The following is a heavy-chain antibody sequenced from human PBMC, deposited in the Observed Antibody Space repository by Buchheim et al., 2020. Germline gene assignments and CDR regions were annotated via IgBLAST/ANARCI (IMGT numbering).Heavy chain of an antibody. J-gene: IGHJ4*02. D-gene: IGHD3-10*01. V-gene: IGHV3-23*01. CDR2: ISPSGDNT. CDR3: AKVSGLLWFGESNDY. Sequence: EVQLLESGGGLVQPGGSLRLSCTASGFTFTTYAMSWVRHTPGKGLEWISVISPSGDNTYYADSVKGRFTIPRDNSRRTIYLQMNSLRAEDTAVYYCAKVSGLLWFGESNDYWGQGTL. CDR1: GFTFTTYA.